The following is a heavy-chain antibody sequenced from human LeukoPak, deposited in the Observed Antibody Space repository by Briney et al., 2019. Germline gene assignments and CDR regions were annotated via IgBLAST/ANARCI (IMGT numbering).Heavy chain of an antibody. V-gene: IGHV1-2*06. CDR3: ARGYYDFWSGYQEGEFDY. CDR1: GYTFTGYY. Sequence: ASVKVSCXASGYTFTGYYMHWVRQAPGQGLGWMGRINPNSGGTNYAQKFQGRVTMTRDTSISTAYMELSRLRSDDTAVYYCARGYYDFWSGYQEGEFDYWGQGTLVTVSS. D-gene: IGHD3-3*01. CDR2: INPNSGGT. J-gene: IGHJ4*02.